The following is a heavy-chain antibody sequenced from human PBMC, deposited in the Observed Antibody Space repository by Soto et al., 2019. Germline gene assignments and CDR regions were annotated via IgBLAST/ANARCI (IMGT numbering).Heavy chain of an antibody. V-gene: IGHV4-34*01. D-gene: IGHD2-15*01. Sequence: SETRSLTCAVYGGSFSGYYWSWIRQPPGKGLEWIGEINHSGSTNYNPSLKSRVTISVDTSKNQFSLKLSSVTAADTAVYYCARGSLGVVVVAAQPPHAFDIWGQGTMVTVSS. CDR1: GGSFSGYY. J-gene: IGHJ3*02. CDR3: ARGSLGVVVVAAQPPHAFDI. CDR2: INHSGST.